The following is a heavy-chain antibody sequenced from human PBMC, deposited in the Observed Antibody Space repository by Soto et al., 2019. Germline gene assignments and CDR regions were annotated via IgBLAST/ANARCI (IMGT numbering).Heavy chain of an antibody. V-gene: IGHV1-3*01. CDR1: GYTFTSYA. J-gene: IGHJ4*02. D-gene: IGHD2-2*01. CDR3: ASRPPLSPGYCSSTSCYGVDY. Sequence: ASVKVSCKASGYTFTSYAMHWVRQAPGQRLEWMGWINAGNGNTKYSQKFQGRVTITRDTSASTAYMELSSLRSEDTAVYYCASRPPLSPGYCSSTSCYGVDYWGQGTLVTVSS. CDR2: INAGNGNT.